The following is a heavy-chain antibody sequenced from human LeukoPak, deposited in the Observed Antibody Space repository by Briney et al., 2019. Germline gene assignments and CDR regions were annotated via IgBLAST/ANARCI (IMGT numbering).Heavy chain of an antibody. D-gene: IGHD5-24*01. CDR2: INHSGST. CDR3: AGEMATIPVAY. Sequence: SETLSLTCAVYGGSFSGYYWSWIRQPPGKGLEWIGEINHSGSTNYNPSLKSRVTISVDTSKNQYSMKLSSVTAADTAVYYCAGEMATIPVAYWGQGTLVTVSS. J-gene: IGHJ4*02. V-gene: IGHV4-34*01. CDR1: GGSFSGYY.